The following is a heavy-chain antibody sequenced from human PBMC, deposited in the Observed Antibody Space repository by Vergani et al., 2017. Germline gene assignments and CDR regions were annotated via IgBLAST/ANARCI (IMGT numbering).Heavy chain of an antibody. CDR3: ASEVVTAIRGLDY. CDR2: IYYSGST. V-gene: IGHV4-30-4*08. Sequence: QVQLQESGPGLVKPSQTLSLTCTVSGSSTSSGDYYWSWIRQPPGKGLEWIGYIYYSGSTYYNPSLKSRVTISVDTSKNQFSLKLSSVTAADTAVYYCASEVVTAIRGLDYWGQGTLVTVSS. CDR1: GSSTSSGDYY. D-gene: IGHD2-21*02. J-gene: IGHJ4*02.